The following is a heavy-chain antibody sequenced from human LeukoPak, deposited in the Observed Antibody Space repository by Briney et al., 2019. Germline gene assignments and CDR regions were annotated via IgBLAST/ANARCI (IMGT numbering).Heavy chain of an antibody. D-gene: IGHD4-23*01. V-gene: IGHV3-30*04. CDR1: GFTFSSYA. CDR2: ISYDGSNK. Sequence: GGSLRLSCAASGFTFSSYAMHWVRQAPGKGLEWVAVISYDGSNKYYADSVKGRFTISRDNSKNTLYLQMNSLRAEDTAVYYCAKKSGGNSGRYFDYWGQGTLVTVSS. CDR3: AKKSGGNSGRYFDY. J-gene: IGHJ4*02.